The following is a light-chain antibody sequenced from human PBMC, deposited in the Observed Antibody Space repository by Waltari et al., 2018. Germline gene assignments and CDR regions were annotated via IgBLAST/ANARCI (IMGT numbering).Light chain of an antibody. CDR1: QSISSY. CDR2: AAS. CDR3: QQSYSTPWT. Sequence: DIQMTQSPSSLSAYVGDRVPITCRASQSISSYLNWYQQKPGKAPKLLIYAASSLQSGVPSRFSGSGSGTDFTLTISSLQPEDFATYYCQQSYSTPWTFGQGTKVEIK. V-gene: IGKV1-39*01. J-gene: IGKJ1*01.